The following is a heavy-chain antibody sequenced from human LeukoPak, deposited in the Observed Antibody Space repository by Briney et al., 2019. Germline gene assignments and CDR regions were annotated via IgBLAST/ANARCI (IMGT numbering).Heavy chain of an antibody. Sequence: GGSLRLSCAASGFTFSSYAMHWVRQAPGKGLEWVAIISSDGSNEYYADSVKGRFTISRDNAKNSLYLQMNSLRAEDTAVYYCARMEGQWRKYFQHWGQGTLVTVSS. CDR3: ARMEGQWRKYFQH. D-gene: IGHD6-19*01. V-gene: IGHV3-30-3*01. J-gene: IGHJ1*01. CDR1: GFTFSSYA. CDR2: ISSDGSNE.